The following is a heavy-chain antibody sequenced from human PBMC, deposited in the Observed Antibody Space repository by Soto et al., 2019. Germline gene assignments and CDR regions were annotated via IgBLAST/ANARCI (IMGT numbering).Heavy chain of an antibody. V-gene: IGHV1-69*13. CDR1: GGTFSSYA. D-gene: IGHD4-17*01. CDR3: ARGTYGGNAYGFDP. J-gene: IGHJ5*02. CDR2: IIPIFGTA. Sequence: SVKVSCKASGGTFSSYAISWVRQAPGQGLEWMGGIIPIFGTANYALKFQGRVTITADESTSTAYMELSSLRSEDTAVYYCARGTYGGNAYGFDPWGQGTLVTVSS.